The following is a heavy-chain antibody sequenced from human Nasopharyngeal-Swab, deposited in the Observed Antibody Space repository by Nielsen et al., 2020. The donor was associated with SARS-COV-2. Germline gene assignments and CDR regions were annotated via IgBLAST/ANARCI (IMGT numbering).Heavy chain of an antibody. CDR3: VKHQGSSSDQ. CDR2: VNQDGSRT. CDR1: GVIFSKYW. V-gene: IGHV3-74*01. Sequence: GESLKISCVASGVIFSKYWMHWVRQAPGKGLVWVARVNQDGSRTDYADSVRGRFTISRDNAKNTLYLQMNSLRVEDTAVYYCVKHQGSSSDQWGQGTLVTVSS. J-gene: IGHJ4*02.